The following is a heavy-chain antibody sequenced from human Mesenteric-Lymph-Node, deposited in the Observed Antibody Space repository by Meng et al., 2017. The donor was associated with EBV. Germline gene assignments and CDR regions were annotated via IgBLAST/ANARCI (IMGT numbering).Heavy chain of an antibody. V-gene: IGHV1-18*01. CDR3: VRTSVYSSGFSDF. Sequence: VQVGQFGAGMRKPGASVKVSCRASGYTLPNYAFHWLRQGPGQGFEWMGWVSAYNGNTEYPQKFQGRVAMTTDTSTTTVYMELRSLRPDDTATYYCVRTSVYSSGFSDFWGQGTLVTVSS. CDR1: GYTLPNYA. CDR2: VSAYNGNT. D-gene: IGHD6-19*01. J-gene: IGHJ4*02.